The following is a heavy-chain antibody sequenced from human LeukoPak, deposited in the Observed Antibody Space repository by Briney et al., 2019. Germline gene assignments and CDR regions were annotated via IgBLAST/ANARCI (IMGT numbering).Heavy chain of an antibody. CDR1: GYSFTSYW. J-gene: IGHJ4*02. Sequence: GESLKISCKGSGYSFTSYWIGWVRQMPGKGLEWMGIIYPGDSDTRYSPSFQGQITFSADRSISTAYLQWSSLKASDTAIYYCARHHGDYGYYFDYWGQGTLVTVSS. CDR3: ARHHGDYGYYFDY. D-gene: IGHD4-17*01. V-gene: IGHV5-51*01. CDR2: IYPGDSDT.